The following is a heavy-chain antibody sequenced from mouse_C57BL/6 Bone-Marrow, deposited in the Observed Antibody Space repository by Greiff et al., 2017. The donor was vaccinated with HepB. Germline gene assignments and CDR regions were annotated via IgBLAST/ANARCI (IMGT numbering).Heavy chain of an antibody. CDR3: ASSYGFAY. V-gene: IGHV1-18*01. D-gene: IGHD2-12*01. CDR2: INPNNGGT. Sequence: EVKLMESGPELVKPGASVKIPCKASGYTFTDYNMDWVKQSHGKSLEWIGDINPNNGGTIYNQKFKGKATLTVDKSSSTAYMELRSLTSEDTAVYDCASSYGFAYWGQGTLVTVSA. J-gene: IGHJ3*01. CDR1: GYTFTDYN.